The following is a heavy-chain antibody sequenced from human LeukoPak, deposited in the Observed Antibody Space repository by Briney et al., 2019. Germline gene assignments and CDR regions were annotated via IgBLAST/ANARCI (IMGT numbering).Heavy chain of an antibody. Sequence: GGSLRLSCAASGFTFSNYWMHWVRQAPGKGLVWVSRINSDGRSRNYADSVKGGFTISRHKAKHELYLQMNRLRAEDTAVCYCARAASQRIAAGSDYWGQGTLVTVSS. CDR1: GFTFSNYW. D-gene: IGHD6-13*01. V-gene: IGHV3-74*01. J-gene: IGHJ4*02. CDR2: INSDGRSR. CDR3: ARAASQRIAAGSDY.